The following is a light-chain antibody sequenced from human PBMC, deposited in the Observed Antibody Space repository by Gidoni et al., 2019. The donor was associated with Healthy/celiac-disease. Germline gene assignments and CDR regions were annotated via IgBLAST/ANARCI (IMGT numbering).Light chain of an antibody. Sequence: QSALTLPASVSGSPVQSIPISRPGTSTPVGGDNYVSWYQQHTGKAPKLMIYDVSNRPSGVSNRFSGSKSGNTASLTIAGLQAEDEADYYCSSYTSSSTLVFGGGTKLTVL. V-gene: IGLV2-14*01. CDR1: STPVGGDNY. CDR2: DVS. CDR3: SSYTSSSTLV. J-gene: IGLJ3*02.